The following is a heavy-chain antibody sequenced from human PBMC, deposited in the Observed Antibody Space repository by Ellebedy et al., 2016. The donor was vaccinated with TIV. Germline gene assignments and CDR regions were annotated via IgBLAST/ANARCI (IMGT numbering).Heavy chain of an antibody. CDR1: GFTVSSNY. D-gene: IGHD6-6*01. CDR3: ATLGGRQRYSD. Sequence: GGSLRLSCAASGFTVSSNYMSWVRQAPGKGLEWVANIKQDGSKTYHVDAVKGRFTISRDNARNSLYLQMNNLRVEDTAVYYCATLGGRQRYSDWGQGSLVTVSS. V-gene: IGHV3-7*01. J-gene: IGHJ4*02. CDR2: IKQDGSKT.